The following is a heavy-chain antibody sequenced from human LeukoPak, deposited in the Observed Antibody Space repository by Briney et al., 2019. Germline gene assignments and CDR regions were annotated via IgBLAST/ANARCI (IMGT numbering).Heavy chain of an antibody. CDR3: AKDDPFFDY. J-gene: IGHJ4*02. CDR2: IRYDGNKE. CDR1: RFTFSTYG. V-gene: IGHV3-30*02. Sequence: PGGSLRLSCAASRFTFSTYGMHWVRQAPGKGLEWVAFIRYDGNKENYADSAKGRFTISRDNSKNTVYLQMDSLRTEDTAVYYCAKDDPFFDYWGQGTLVTVSS.